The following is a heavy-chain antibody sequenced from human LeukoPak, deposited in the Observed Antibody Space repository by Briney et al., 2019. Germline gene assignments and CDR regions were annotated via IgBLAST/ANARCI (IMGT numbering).Heavy chain of an antibody. CDR2: INPSGGST. D-gene: IGHD6-19*01. J-gene: IGHJ5*02. CDR1: GFIFSSYY. V-gene: IGHV1-46*01. Sequence: ASVKVSCKASGFIFSSYYMHWVRQAPGQGLEWMGIINPSGGSTSYAQKFQGRVTMTRDTSTSTVYMELSSLRSEDTAVYYCARDLVSGWPKGNWFDPWGQGTLVTVSS. CDR3: ARDLVSGWPKGNWFDP.